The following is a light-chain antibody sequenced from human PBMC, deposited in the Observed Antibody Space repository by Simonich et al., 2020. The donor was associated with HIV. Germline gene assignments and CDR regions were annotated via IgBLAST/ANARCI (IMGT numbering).Light chain of an antibody. Sequence: DIQMTQSPSSLSASVGDRVNITCRASQRIRNYLNWYQQKPGKVPKLLIYAASTLQSGVPSRFSGSGSGTDFTLTISSLQPEDVSTYYCQQYYSTPWTFGQGTKVEI. V-gene: IGKV1-27*01. CDR1: QRIRNY. J-gene: IGKJ1*01. CDR3: QQYYSTPWT. CDR2: AAS.